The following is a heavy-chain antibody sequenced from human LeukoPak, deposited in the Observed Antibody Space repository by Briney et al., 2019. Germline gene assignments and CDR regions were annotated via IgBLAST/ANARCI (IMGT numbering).Heavy chain of an antibody. CDR2: IFPGDSDT. Sequence: GESLKISCKGSGYSFTSYWIGWVRQMPGKGLEWMGIIFPGDSDTRYSPSFQGQVTISADKSISTAYLQWSSLKASDTAMYYCARIAPGYCSSTSCFFGFDYWGQGTLVTVSS. CDR3: ARIAPGYCSSTSCFFGFDY. J-gene: IGHJ4*02. CDR1: GYSFTSYW. V-gene: IGHV5-51*01. D-gene: IGHD2-2*01.